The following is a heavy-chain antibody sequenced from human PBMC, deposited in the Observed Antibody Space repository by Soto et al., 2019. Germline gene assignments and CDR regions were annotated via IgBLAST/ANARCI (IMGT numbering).Heavy chain of an antibody. CDR1: GFTFSSYD. CDR3: ARTRQYCTNGVCYYFFAY. J-gene: IGHJ4*02. D-gene: IGHD2-8*01. V-gene: IGHV3-13*01. CDR2: IGTAGDT. Sequence: GGSLRLSCAASGFTFSSYDMHWVRQTTGKGLEWVSTIGTAGDTYYPGSVQGRFTISRENAKNSLYLQMNSLRAGDTAVYYCARTRQYCTNGVCYYFFAYWGQGTLVTVSS.